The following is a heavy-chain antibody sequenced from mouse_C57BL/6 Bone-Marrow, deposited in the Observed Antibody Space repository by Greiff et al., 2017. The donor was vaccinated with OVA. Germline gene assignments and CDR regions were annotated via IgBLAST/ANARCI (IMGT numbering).Heavy chain of an antibody. Sequence: EVKVVESGGGLVKPGGSLKLSCAASGFTFSSYAMSWVRQTPEKRLEWVATISDGGSYTYYPDNVKGRFTISRDNAKNNLYLQMSNLKSEDTAMYYGAREGDAYWGQGTLVTVSA. CDR3: AREGDAY. V-gene: IGHV5-4*01. CDR2: ISDGGSYT. J-gene: IGHJ3*01. CDR1: GFTFSSYA.